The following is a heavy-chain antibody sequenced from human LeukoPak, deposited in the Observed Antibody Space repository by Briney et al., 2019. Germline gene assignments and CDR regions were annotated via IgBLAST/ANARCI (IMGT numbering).Heavy chain of an antibody. V-gene: IGHV3-11*04. CDR1: GLTFDDYG. J-gene: IGHJ4*02. Sequence: GGSLRLSCAASGLTFDDYGMSWIRQAPGKGLEWVSYISSSGSFIYYADSVKGRFTISRDNAKNSLYLHMNSLRAEDTALYYCAREPYYDSSGYSPDYWGQGTLVTVSS. CDR3: AREPYYDSSGYSPDY. D-gene: IGHD3-22*01. CDR2: ISSSGSFI.